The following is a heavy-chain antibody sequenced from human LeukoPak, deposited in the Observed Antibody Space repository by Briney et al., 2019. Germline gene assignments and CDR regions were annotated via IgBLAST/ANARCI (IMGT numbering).Heavy chain of an antibody. CDR1: GFTFSSYA. J-gene: IGHJ6*02. D-gene: IGHD2-21*01. CDR2: ISGSGGST. V-gene: IGHV3-23*01. CDR3: AKSGPVHRYYYYGMDV. Sequence: GGSLRLSCAASGFTFSSYAMSWVRQAPGKGLEWVSAISGSGGSTYYADSVKGRFTISRDNSKNTLYLQMNSLRAEDTAVYYCAKSGPVHRYYYYGMDVWGQGTTVTVS.